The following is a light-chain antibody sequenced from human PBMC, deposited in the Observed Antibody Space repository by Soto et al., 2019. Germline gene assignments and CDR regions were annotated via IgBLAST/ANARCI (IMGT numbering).Light chain of an antibody. CDR1: SSNIGAGYG. CDR3: RSYDSSTGGYV. V-gene: IGLV1-40*01. CDR2: GIS. Sequence: QSVLTQPPSVSGAPGQRVTISCTGSSSNIGAGYGVHWYQQLPGTAPKLLIYGISNRPSGVPDRFSGSKSGTSGSLTTTGNQNEDEDDYYCRSYDSSTGGYVFGTGTKLTVL. J-gene: IGLJ1*01.